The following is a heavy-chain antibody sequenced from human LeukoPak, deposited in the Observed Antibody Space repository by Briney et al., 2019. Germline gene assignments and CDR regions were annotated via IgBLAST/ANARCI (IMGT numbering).Heavy chain of an antibody. V-gene: IGHV5-10-1*01. CDR3: ARQRDSSGYSDC. CDR2: IDPSDSYT. CDR1: GYSFTSYW. D-gene: IGHD3-22*01. Sequence: GESLKISCTGSGYSFTSYWITWVRQMPGKGLEWMGRIDPSDSYTNYSPSFQGHVTISVDKSINTAYLQWSSLKASDTAMYYCARQRDSSGYSDCWGQGSLVTVSS. J-gene: IGHJ4*02.